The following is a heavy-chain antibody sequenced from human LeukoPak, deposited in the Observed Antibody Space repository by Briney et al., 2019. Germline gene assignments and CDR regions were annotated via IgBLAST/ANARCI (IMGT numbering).Heavy chain of an antibody. CDR2: TYYRSKWYN. V-gene: IGHV6-1*01. CDR1: GDSVSSNSAA. CDR3: ARDQWETHYYYYYMDV. J-gene: IGHJ6*03. Sequence: SQTLSLTCAISGDSVSSNSAAWNWVRQSPSRGLEWLGRTYYRSKWYNDYAVSVKSRITINPDTSKNQFSLQLNSVTPEDTAVYYCARDQWETHYYYYYMDVWGKGTTVTVSS. D-gene: IGHD1-26*01.